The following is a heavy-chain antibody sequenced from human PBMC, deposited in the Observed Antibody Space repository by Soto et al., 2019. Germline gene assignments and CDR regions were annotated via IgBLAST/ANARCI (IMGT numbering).Heavy chain of an antibody. Sequence: PSETLSLTCTVSAASFSKYYWTWIRQPPGKGLEWIGYFYFNGNTKYNPSFEGRLTISIDTSKKEFSLKLTSVTAADAAVYYCASVKFGGIVLGQWGEGTRVTDAS. J-gene: IGHJ4*02. V-gene: IGHV4-59*01. CDR1: AASFSKYY. CDR2: FYFNGNT. CDR3: ASVKFGGIVLGQ. D-gene: IGHD3-16*01.